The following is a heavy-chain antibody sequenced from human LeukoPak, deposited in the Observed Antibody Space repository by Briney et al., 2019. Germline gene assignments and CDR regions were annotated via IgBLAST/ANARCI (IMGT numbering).Heavy chain of an antibody. J-gene: IGHJ6*02. CDR2: IYSGGTT. Sequence: GGSLRLSCAASGFTVSSSYMSWVRQAPGKGLEWVSVIYSGGTTYYADSVKGRFTISRHNSKNTLYLQMNSLRAEDTAVYYCAREGARLYGMDVWGQGTTVTVSS. CDR1: GFTVSSSY. CDR3: AREGARLYGMDV. V-gene: IGHV3-53*04.